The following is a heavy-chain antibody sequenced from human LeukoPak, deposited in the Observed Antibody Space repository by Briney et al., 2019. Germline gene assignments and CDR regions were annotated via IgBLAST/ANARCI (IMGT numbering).Heavy chain of an antibody. Sequence: SETLSLTCTVSGASDSSGSNYWSWLRQPPGRGLEWIGYIYKSGSTNYNPSLKSRVTISVDTSKKQISLKLSSVTAADTAVYYSARDPYYYGSGYGMDVWGKGTTVTVSS. CDR3: ARDPYYYGSGYGMDV. V-gene: IGHV4-61*01. CDR2: IYKSGST. J-gene: IGHJ6*04. D-gene: IGHD3-10*01. CDR1: GASDSSGSNY.